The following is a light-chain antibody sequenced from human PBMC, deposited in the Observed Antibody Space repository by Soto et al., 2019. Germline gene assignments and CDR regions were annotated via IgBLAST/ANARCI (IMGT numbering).Light chain of an antibody. J-gene: IGLJ1*01. CDR1: TSNIGNNF. V-gene: IGLV1-51*01. CDR2: DNN. CDR3: GTWDSSLSIYV. Sequence: QSALTQPPSVSAAPGQRVAISCSGTTSNIGNNFVSWYRQLPGTAPELLIYDNNKRPSGIPDRFSGSKSGTSATLGITGLQTGDEADYFCGTWDSSLSIYVFGIGTKVTV.